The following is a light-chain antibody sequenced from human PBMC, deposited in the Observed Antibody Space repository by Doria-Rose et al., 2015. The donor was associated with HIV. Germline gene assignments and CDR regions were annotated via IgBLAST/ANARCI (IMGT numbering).Light chain of an antibody. CDR1: QSFSSTY. CDR3: HQYGTSWT. Sequence: TQSPGTLSLSPGERATLSCRASQSFSSTYLAWYQQKPGQAPSLLIYDGSTRATVIPDSFSASGSGTDFTLTINRLEPEDFALYYCHQYGTSWTFGRGTKVEI. J-gene: IGKJ1*01. CDR2: DGS. V-gene: IGKV3-20*01.